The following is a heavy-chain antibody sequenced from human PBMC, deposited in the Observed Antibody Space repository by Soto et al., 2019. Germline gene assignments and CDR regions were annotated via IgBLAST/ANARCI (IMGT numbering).Heavy chain of an antibody. J-gene: IGHJ6*02. CDR3: ARLGYCSSTSCYSVYYYYGMDV. Sequence: ASVKVSCKSSGGTFSSYSMSWVRQAPGQGLECMGGIIPIFGTANYAQKFQGRVTITADESTSTAYMELSSLRSEDTAVYYCARLGYCSSTSCYSVYYYYGMDVWGQGTTVTVSS. D-gene: IGHD2-2*01. V-gene: IGHV1-69*13. CDR1: GGTFSSYS. CDR2: IIPIFGTA.